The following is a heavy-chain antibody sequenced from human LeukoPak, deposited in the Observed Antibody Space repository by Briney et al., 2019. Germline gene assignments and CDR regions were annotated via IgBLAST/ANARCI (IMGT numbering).Heavy chain of an antibody. CDR1: GYTFTSYG. CDR2: ISANNGNT. Sequence: ASVKVSCKASGYTFTSYGISWVRQAPGQGLEWMGWISANNGNTNFARKFQDRVTLTTNTSSTTVYMELRSLTSDDTAVYYCARDQSPGLFDYWGQGTLDSVSS. V-gene: IGHV1-18*01. J-gene: IGHJ4*02. CDR3: ARDQSPGLFDY.